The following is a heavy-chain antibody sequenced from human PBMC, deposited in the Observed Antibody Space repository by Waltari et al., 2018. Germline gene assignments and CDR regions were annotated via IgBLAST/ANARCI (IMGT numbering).Heavy chain of an antibody. V-gene: IGHV3-23*01. D-gene: IGHD5-12*01. CDR1: GFTFSSSA. CDR2: LENNREGAT. CDR3: AKVEWGGYSGYVGDC. Sequence: EVQLLESGGALVQPGGSVRLSCAASGFTFSSSAIRWVRQAPGKGLEGVSGLENNREGATFYADSVRGRFTSSRDNSKNTLYLQMNSLRIEDTAVYYCAKVEWGGYSGYVGDCWGQGTLVTVSS. J-gene: IGHJ4*02.